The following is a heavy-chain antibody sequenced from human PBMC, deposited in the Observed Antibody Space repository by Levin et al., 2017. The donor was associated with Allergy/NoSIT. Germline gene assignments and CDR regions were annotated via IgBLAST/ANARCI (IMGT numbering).Heavy chain of an antibody. CDR2: VSHGGET. CDR1: GGSLIGYY. CDR3: ARYSGSYFRTTYSDYGLEV. V-gene: IGHV4-34*01. J-gene: IGHJ6*02. D-gene: IGHD1-26*01. Sequence: SETLSLTCGVHGGSLIGYYWSWIRQPPGKGLEWIGQVSHGGETNYNPSLKSRVTISLDTSKNQFSLNLTSVIAADTAVYYCARYSGSYFRTTYSDYGLEVWGPGTTITVS.